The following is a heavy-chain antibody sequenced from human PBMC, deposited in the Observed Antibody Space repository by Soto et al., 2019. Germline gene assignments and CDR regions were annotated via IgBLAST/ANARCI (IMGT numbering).Heavy chain of an antibody. V-gene: IGHV3-66*04. Sequence: GGSLRLSCAASGFTVNSNYMHWVRQAPGKGLEWVPVLHSAGNPYYADSVKGRFTISSDTSDNTLYLQMNALRADDTAVYYCARHVRSGSYFDFWGQGNLVTVSS. D-gene: IGHD1-26*01. CDR2: LHSAGNP. CDR1: GFTVNSNY. J-gene: IGHJ4*02. CDR3: ARHVRSGSYFDF.